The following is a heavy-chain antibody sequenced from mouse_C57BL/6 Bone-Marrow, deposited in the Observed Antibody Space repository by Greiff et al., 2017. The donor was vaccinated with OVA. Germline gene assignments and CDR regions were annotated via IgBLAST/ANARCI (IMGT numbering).Heavy chain of an antibody. D-gene: IGHD2-4*01. CDR3: ASYDYDDYAMDY. Sequence: VQLQQSGAELVRPGSSVKLSCKASGYTFTSYWMHWVKQRPIQGLEWIGNIDPSDSETHYNQKFKDKATLTVDKSSSTAYMQLSSLTSEDSAVYYCASYDYDDYAMDYWGQGTSVTVSS. CDR2: IDPSDSET. V-gene: IGHV1-52*01. CDR1: GYTFTSYW. J-gene: IGHJ4*01.